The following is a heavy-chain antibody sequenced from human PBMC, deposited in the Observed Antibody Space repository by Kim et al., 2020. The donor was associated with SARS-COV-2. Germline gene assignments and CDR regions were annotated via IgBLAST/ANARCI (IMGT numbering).Heavy chain of an antibody. Sequence: GESLKIPCKGSGYSFTSYWISWVRQMPGKGLEWMGRIDPSDSYTNYSPSFQGHVTISADKSISTAYLQWSSLKASDTAMYYCARPGTGTTDYYYGMDVWGQGTTVTVSS. V-gene: IGHV5-10-1*01. CDR3: ARPGTGTTDYYYGMDV. CDR2: IDPSDSYT. CDR1: GYSFTSYW. J-gene: IGHJ6*02. D-gene: IGHD1-1*01.